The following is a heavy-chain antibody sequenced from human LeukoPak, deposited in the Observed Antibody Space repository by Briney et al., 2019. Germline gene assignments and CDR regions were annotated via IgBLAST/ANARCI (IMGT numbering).Heavy chain of an antibody. CDR2: MNYSGRT. Sequence: SETLSLTCTVSGVSISSYYWSWIRQPPGKGLEWIGYMNYSGRTNYNPSLKSRTTISIDTSKNQFSLKLSSVAAADTAVYYCARFEYCSSTSCGGYYYYGVDVWGQGTTVTVSS. CDR3: ARFEYCSSTSCGGYYYYGVDV. J-gene: IGHJ6*02. CDR1: GVSISSYY. D-gene: IGHD2-2*01. V-gene: IGHV4-59*01.